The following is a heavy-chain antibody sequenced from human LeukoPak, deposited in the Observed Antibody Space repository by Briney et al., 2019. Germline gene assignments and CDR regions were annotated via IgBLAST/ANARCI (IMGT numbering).Heavy chain of an antibody. D-gene: IGHD3-10*01. CDR1: GFTFGSSG. CDR2: ISNDGNKK. V-gene: IGHV3-30*03. CDR3: ARDRFYSSGTFLDY. J-gene: IGHJ4*02. Sequence: GGSLRLPCAASGFTFGSSGMHWVRQAPGKGLEWVAVISNDGNKKYYADSVKGRFAISRDNSENRLFLQMNSLRAEDTAVYYCARDRFYSSGTFLDYWGQGTLVTVSS.